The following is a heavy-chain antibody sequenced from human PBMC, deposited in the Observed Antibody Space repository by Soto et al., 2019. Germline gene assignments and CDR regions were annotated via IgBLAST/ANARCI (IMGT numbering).Heavy chain of an antibody. CDR2: INAGNGNT. V-gene: IGHV1-3*01. CDR1: GYTFTSYA. D-gene: IGHD2-15*01. J-gene: IGHJ4*02. CDR3: ARAIQHSGGCYFDY. Sequence: ASVKVSCKASGYTFTSYAMHWVRQAPGQRLEWMGWINAGNGNTKYSQKFQGRVTITRDTSASTAYMELSSLSSDDTAVYYCARAIQHSGGCYFDYWGQGTLVTVSS.